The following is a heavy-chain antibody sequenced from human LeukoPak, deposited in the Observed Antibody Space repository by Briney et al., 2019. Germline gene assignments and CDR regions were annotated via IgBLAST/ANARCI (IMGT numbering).Heavy chain of an antibody. CDR3: ARMVWSGEVTGYYYGMDV. CDR1: GGSVNSNTYY. CDR2: MYYSGHV. Sequence: SETLSLTCTVSGGSVNSNTYYWTWIRQPPGKGLEWIGHMYYSGHVDYNPSLKSRLTMSLDTSKNQFSLKLDSVSAADTAVYYCARMVWSGEVTGYYYGMDVWGRGTTVIVSS. D-gene: IGHD3-10*01. J-gene: IGHJ6*04. V-gene: IGHV4-61*01.